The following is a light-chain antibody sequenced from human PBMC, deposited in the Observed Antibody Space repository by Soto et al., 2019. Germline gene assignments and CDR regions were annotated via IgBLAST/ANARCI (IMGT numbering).Light chain of an antibody. CDR1: QSISSK. J-gene: IGKJ2*01. Sequence: DIVMTQSPATLSVSPGERATLSCRASQSISSKLAWYQQKPGQPPRLLIYGVSTRATGVPARFSGSGSGTDFTLTIDSLQSEDSAVYYCQQFNNWLYTFGQGTKVDIK. CDR2: GVS. V-gene: IGKV3-15*01. CDR3: QQFNNWLYT.